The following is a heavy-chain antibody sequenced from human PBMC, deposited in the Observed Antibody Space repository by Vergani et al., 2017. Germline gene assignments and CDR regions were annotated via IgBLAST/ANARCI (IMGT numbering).Heavy chain of an antibody. CDR2: ISSSSSYT. V-gene: IGHV3-11*06. CDR1: GFTFSDYY. Sequence: QVQLVESGGGLVKPGGSLRLSCAASGFTFSDYYMSWIRQAPGKGLEWVSYISSSSSYTNYADSVKGRFTISRENAKNTLYLNMNSLRAEDTAVYYCARAFVVYCSSTTSGDAFDSWGQGTMVTVSS. J-gene: IGHJ3*02. D-gene: IGHD2-2*01. CDR3: ARAFVVYCSSTTSGDAFDS.